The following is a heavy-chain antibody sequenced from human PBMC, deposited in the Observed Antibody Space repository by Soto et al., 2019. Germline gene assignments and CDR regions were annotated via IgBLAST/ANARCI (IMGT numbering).Heavy chain of an antibody. J-gene: IGHJ5*02. CDR3: ARVGGAKIRCDP. CDR2: INAGNGNT. D-gene: IGHD3-16*01. V-gene: IGHV1-3*05. Sequence: QVQLVQSGAEEKKPGASVKVSCKASGYTFTSYVMHWVRQAPGQRLEWMGWINAGNGNTKYSQKFQGRVTITRDTSASKAYMELSSLRSEDTAVYYCARVGGAKIRCDPWGKGTMVTVSS. CDR1: GYTFTSYV.